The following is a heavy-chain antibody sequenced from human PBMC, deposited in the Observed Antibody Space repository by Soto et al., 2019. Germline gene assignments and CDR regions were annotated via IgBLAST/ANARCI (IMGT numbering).Heavy chain of an antibody. J-gene: IGHJ4*02. CDR3: AREVSARNGYYF. CDR2: SHYQTGAT. Sequence: PSETLSLTCAVFGSSINTAYYWGWLRQSPDKGLEWIGSSHYQTGATFYNPSLKTRATISLDSSRNHFSLRLTSVTAADTALYYCAREVSARNGYYFWGQG. CDR1: GSSINTAYY. V-gene: IGHV4-38-2*01. D-gene: IGHD2-21*01.